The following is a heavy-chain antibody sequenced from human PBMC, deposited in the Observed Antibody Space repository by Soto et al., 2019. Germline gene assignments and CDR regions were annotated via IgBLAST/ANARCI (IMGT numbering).Heavy chain of an antibody. CDR1: GGTFSSYA. D-gene: IGHD2-2*02. J-gene: IGHJ4*02. CDR3: ARDYWGCSSTSCYRFDY. V-gene: IGHV1-69*01. Sequence: QVPLVQSGAEVKKPGSSVKVSCKASGGTFSSYAISWVRQAPGQGLEWMGGIIPIFGTANYAQKFQGRVTITADESTSTAYMELSSLRSEDTAVYYCARDYWGCSSTSCYRFDYWGQGTLVTVSS. CDR2: IIPIFGTA.